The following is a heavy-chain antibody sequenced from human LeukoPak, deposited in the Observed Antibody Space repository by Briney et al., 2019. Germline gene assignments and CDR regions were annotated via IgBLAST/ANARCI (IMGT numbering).Heavy chain of an antibody. CDR2: ISGSGGST. CDR1: GLTFSSYA. CDR3: ARVIAAPGYYYYGMDV. J-gene: IGHJ6*02. D-gene: IGHD6-13*01. Sequence: PGGSLRLSCAASGLTFSSYAMSWVRQAPGKGLEWVSAISGSGGSTYYADSVKGRFTISRDNSKNTLYLQMNSLRAEDTAVYYCARVIAAPGYYYYGMDVWGQGTTVIVSS. V-gene: IGHV3-23*01.